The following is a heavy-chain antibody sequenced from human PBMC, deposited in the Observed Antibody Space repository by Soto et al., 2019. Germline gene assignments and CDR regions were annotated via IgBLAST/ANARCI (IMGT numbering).Heavy chain of an antibody. Sequence: ASVKVSCKASGYTFTSYAMHWVRQAPGQRLEWMGWINAGNGNTKYSQKFQGRVTITRDTSASTAYMELSSLRSEDTAVYYCARDFRRIAAAGTSWGQGTLVTVSS. D-gene: IGHD6-13*01. CDR1: GYTFTSYA. J-gene: IGHJ4*02. CDR3: ARDFRRIAAAGTS. V-gene: IGHV1-3*01. CDR2: INAGNGNT.